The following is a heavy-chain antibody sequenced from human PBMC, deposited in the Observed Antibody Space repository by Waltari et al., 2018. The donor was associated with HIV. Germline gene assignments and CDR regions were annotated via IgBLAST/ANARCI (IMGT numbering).Heavy chain of an antibody. D-gene: IGHD3-16*01. V-gene: IGHV3-21*01. CDR1: GFTFSSYS. Sequence: EVQLVESGGGLVKPGGSLRLSCAASGFTFSSYSMNWVRQAPGKGLEWVSSIISRSSYIDYADSVKCRFTISRDNAKNSLYLQMNSLRAEDTAVYYCARDFWGGYYYGMDFWGQGTTVTVSS. CDR3: ARDFWGGYYYGMDF. CDR2: IISRSSYI. J-gene: IGHJ6*02.